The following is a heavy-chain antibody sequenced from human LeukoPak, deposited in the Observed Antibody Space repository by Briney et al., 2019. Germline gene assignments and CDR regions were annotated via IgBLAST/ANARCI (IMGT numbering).Heavy chain of an antibody. J-gene: IGHJ4*02. CDR3: ARGYSYSNYVRY. D-gene: IGHD4-11*01. Sequence: GSLRLSCAASGFTFSRYNMNWVRQPPGKGLEWIGEINHSGSTNYNPSLKSRVTISVDTSKNQFSLRLSSVTAADTAVYYCARGYSYSNYVRYWGQGTLVTVSS. CDR2: INHSGST. V-gene: IGHV4-34*01. CDR1: GFTFSRYN.